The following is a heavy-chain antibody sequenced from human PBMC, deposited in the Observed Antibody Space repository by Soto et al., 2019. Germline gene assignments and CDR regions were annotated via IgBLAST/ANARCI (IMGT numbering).Heavy chain of an antibody. V-gene: IGHV3-30*04. J-gene: IGHJ4*02. CDR1: GYTFTGYY. CDR3: ARDFIVGAPDYFDY. CDR2: ISYDGRVK. Sequence: SCKASGYTFTGYYMHWVRQAPGKGLEWVAVISYDGRVKYYVDSVKGRFTISRDDSKNTLYLQMNSLRVDDTAVYYCARDFIVGAPDYFDYWGQGTLVTVSS. D-gene: IGHD1-26*01.